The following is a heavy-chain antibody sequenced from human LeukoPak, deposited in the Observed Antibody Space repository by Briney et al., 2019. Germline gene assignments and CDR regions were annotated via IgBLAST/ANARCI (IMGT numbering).Heavy chain of an antibody. V-gene: IGHV1-46*01. J-gene: IGHJ4*02. CDR1: GYTFTGYY. CDR3: ARDLGGYYYDSSGYYGLDY. CDR2: INPSGGST. Sequence: GASVKVSCKASGYTFTGYYMHWVRQAPGQGLEWMGLINPSGGSTSYAQKFQGRVTMTRDTSTSTVYMELSSLRSEDTAVYYCARDLGGYYYDSSGYYGLDYWGQGTLVTVSS. D-gene: IGHD3-22*01.